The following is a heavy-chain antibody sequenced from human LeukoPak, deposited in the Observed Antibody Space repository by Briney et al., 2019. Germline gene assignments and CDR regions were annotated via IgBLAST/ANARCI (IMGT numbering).Heavy chain of an antibody. CDR1: GFTFSSYW. J-gene: IGHJ4*02. CDR2: IKQDGSEE. Sequence: GGSLRLSCAASGFTFSSYWMSWVRQAPGKGLEWVANIKQDGSEEYYVDSVKGRFTISRDNSKNSLYLQMNSLRAEDTAVYYCARDPANGYDLDYWGQGTLVTVSS. V-gene: IGHV3-7*05. CDR3: ARDPANGYDLDY. D-gene: IGHD2-8*01.